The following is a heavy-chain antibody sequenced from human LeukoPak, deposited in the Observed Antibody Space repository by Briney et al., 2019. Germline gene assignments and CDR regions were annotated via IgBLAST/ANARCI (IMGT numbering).Heavy chain of an antibody. CDR2: ISAYNGNT. D-gene: IGHD3-22*01. V-gene: IGHV1-18*01. J-gene: IGHJ4*02. Sequence: AAVKVSCKASGYTFTSYGISWVRQAPGRGLEWMGWISAYNGNTNYAQKLQGRVTMTTDTSTSTAYMELRSLRSDDTAVYYCARGPPIHYYDSSGDLDYWGQGTLVTVSS. CDR3: ARGPPIHYYDSSGDLDY. CDR1: GYTFTSYG.